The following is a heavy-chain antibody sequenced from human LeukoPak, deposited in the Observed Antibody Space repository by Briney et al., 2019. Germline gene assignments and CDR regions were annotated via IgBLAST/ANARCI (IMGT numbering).Heavy chain of an antibody. D-gene: IGHD4-23*01. J-gene: IGHJ3*02. Sequence: GGSLRLSCAASGFAFSSYSMNWIRQAPGKGLEWVSSITTSSSHIYYAGSVKGRFTISRDNSKNTLYLQMNSLRAEDTAVYYCAKSPAVDAAFDIWGQGTMVTVSS. CDR2: ITTSSSHI. V-gene: IGHV3-21*04. CDR1: GFAFSSYS. CDR3: AKSPAVDAAFDI.